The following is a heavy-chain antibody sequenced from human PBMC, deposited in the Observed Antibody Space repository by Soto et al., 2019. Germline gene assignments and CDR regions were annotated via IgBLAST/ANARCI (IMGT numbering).Heavy chain of an antibody. Sequence: GGSLRLSCAASGFTFDDYAMHWVRQAPGKGLEWVSGISWNSGSIGYADSVKGRFTISRDNAKNSLYLQMNSLRAEDTALYYCAKDISSGWYEAFDIWGQGTMVTVSS. CDR1: GFTFDDYA. J-gene: IGHJ3*02. CDR2: ISWNSGSI. V-gene: IGHV3-9*01. CDR3: AKDISSGWYEAFDI. D-gene: IGHD6-19*01.